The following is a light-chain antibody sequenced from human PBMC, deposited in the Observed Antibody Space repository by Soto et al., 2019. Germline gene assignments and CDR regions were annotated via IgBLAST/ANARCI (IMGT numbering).Light chain of an antibody. V-gene: IGLV2-23*02. J-gene: IGLJ1*01. CDR2: EVN. CDR1: GSDVGAYNL. CDR3: CSYAGTVAYV. Sequence: QSALTQPASVSGSPGQSITISCAGTGSDVGAYNLVSWYQQHPGKAPKLINCEVNTRHSGISNRVYGSKTSETASPTNTGLQAEDEADYFCCSYAGTVAYVFGTGT.